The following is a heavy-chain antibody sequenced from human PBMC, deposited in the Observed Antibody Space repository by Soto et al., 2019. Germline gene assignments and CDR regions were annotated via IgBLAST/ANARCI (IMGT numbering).Heavy chain of an antibody. D-gene: IGHD3-10*01. V-gene: IGHV4-30-4*01. J-gene: IGHJ4*02. CDR3: ASIWFGDFDY. CDR2: FHSSGAT. Sequence: SETLSLTCTVSGGSISSADYYWSWIRQPPGKGLEWIGYFHSSGATYKDPSLKSRVTISVDTSKNQISLKLDSVTAADTAVYYCASIWFGDFDYWGQGTLVTVSS. CDR1: GGSISSADYY.